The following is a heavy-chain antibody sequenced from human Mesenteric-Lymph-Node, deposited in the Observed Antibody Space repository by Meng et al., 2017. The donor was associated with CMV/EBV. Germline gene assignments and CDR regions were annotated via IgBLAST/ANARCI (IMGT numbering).Heavy chain of an antibody. Sequence: SETLSLTCTVSGGSISSGDYYWSWIRQPPGKGLEWIGYIYYSGSTYYNPSLKSRVTISVDTSKNQFSLKLSSVTAADTAVYYCARRLLAVAGGRSFDYWGQGTLVTVSS. CDR2: IYYSGST. CDR1: GGSISSGDYY. J-gene: IGHJ4*02. D-gene: IGHD6-19*01. CDR3: ARRLLAVAGGRSFDY. V-gene: IGHV4-30-4*08.